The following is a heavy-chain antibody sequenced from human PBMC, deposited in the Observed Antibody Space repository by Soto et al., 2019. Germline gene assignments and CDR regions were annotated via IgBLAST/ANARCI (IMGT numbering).Heavy chain of an antibody. CDR1: GFTLSSYA. CDR3: ARGQRALITYGPFDP. CDR2: FSGTGGYT. V-gene: IGHV3-23*01. Sequence: LRLSCAASGFTLSSYAMSWVRQAPGKGLEWVSTFSGTGGYTYYADSVKGRFTISRDDSKNTLFLHMNSLRAADTAVYYCARGQRALITYGPFDPWGQGTLVTVSS. J-gene: IGHJ5*02. D-gene: IGHD4-17*01.